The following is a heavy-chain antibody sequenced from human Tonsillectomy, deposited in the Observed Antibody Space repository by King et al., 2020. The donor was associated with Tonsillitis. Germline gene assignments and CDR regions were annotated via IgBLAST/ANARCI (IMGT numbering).Heavy chain of an antibody. CDR3: ASPLRNFYSSGSYLPNGCGY. D-gene: IGHD3-10*01. CDR1: GFTFSSYA. CDR2: ISYDGSNK. Sequence: QLVQSGGGVVQPGRSLRLSCAASGFTFSSYAMHWVRQAPGKGLEWVAVISYDGSNKYYANSVKGRFTISRDNSKNTLYLQMNSLRAEDTAEYYCASPLRNFYSSGSYLPNGCGYWGQGTLVTVSS. J-gene: IGHJ4*02. V-gene: IGHV3-30-3*01.